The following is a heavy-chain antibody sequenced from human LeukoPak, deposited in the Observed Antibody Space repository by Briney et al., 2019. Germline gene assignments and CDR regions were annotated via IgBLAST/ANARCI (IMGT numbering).Heavy chain of an antibody. CDR2: ISYDGSNQ. V-gene: IGHV3-30*03. J-gene: IGHJ4*02. D-gene: IGHD3-10*01. Sequence: GGSLRLSCEASGFTFIGYGMHWVRQAPGKGLEWVAGISYDGSNQYYTDSVKGRFTISRDNSKNTLYLQMNSLRAEDTAVYYCARPAGRELLPDYWGQGTLVTVSS. CDR3: ARPAGRELLPDY. CDR1: GFTFIGYG.